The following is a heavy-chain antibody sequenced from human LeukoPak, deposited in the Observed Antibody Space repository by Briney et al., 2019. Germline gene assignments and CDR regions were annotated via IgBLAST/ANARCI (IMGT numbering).Heavy chain of an antibody. CDR2: MNPNSGNT. D-gene: IGHD2-2*01. CDR1: GYTFTSYD. Sequence: ASVKVSCKASGYTFTSYDINWVRQATGQGLELMGWMNPNSGNTGYAQKFQGRVTMTRNTSISTAYMELSSLRSEDTAVYYCAAGYCSSTSCLSDWGQGPLVTVSS. J-gene: IGHJ4*02. V-gene: IGHV1-8*01. CDR3: AAGYCSSTSCLSD.